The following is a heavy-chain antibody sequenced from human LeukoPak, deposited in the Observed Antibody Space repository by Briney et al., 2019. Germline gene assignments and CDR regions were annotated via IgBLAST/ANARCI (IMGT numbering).Heavy chain of an antibody. J-gene: IGHJ4*02. CDR3: ARDVES. CDR2: IYSGGST. D-gene: IGHD5-24*01. CDR1: GFIFGDYS. Sequence: PGGSLRLSCAASGFIFGDYSMNWVRQAPGKGLEWVSVIYSGGSTYYADSVKGRFTISRDNSKNTLYLQMNSLRAEDTAVYYCARDVESWGQGTLVTVSS. V-gene: IGHV3-66*01.